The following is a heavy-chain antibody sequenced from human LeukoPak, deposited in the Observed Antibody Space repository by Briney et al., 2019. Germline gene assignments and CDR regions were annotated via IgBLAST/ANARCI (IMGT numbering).Heavy chain of an antibody. CDR2: IYSGGST. V-gene: IGHV3-66*04. Sequence: PPGGSLRLSCAASGFTVSSNYMSWVRQAPGKGLEWVSVIYSGGSTYYADSVKGRFTISRDNSKNTLYLQMNSLRAEDTAVYHCAKPLWAYYFDYWGQGTLVTVSS. D-gene: IGHD3-16*01. J-gene: IGHJ4*02. CDR1: GFTVSSNY. CDR3: AKPLWAYYFDY.